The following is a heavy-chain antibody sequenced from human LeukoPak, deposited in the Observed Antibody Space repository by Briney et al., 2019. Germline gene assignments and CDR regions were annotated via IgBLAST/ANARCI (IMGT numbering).Heavy chain of an antibody. CDR3: ATYWNYGY. J-gene: IGHJ4*02. Sequence: PGGSLRLSCAASGFTFSSYSMNWVRRAQGQGLEWVSYISSSSSTIYYTDSVKGRFTISRDNAKNSLYLQMNSLRAEDTAVYYCATYWNYGYWGQGTLVTVSS. CDR2: ISSSSSTI. V-gene: IGHV3-48*01. CDR1: GFTFSSYS. D-gene: IGHD1-7*01.